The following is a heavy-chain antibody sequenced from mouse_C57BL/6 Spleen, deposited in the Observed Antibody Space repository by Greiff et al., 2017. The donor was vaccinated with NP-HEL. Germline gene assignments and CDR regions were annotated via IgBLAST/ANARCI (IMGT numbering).Heavy chain of an antibody. V-gene: IGHV1-7*01. CDR1: GYTFTSYW. D-gene: IGHD2-3*01. Sequence: VQLQQSGAELAKPGASVKLSCKASGYTFTSYWMHWVKQRPGQGLEWIGYINPSSGYTKYNQKFKDKATLTADKSSSTAYMQLSSLTYEDSAVYYCARSYDGYYVGFDYWGQGTTLTVSS. J-gene: IGHJ2*01. CDR3: ARSYDGYYVGFDY. CDR2: INPSSGYT.